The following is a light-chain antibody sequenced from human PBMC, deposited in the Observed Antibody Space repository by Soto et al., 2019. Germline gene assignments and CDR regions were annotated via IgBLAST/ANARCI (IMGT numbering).Light chain of an antibody. CDR2: DAS. CDR3: QQCSSYPWT. V-gene: IGKV1-5*01. J-gene: IGKJ1*01. CDR1: QSVSSW. Sequence: DIQMTRSPSSLSASVGDTVTINCRANQSVSSWLAWYQQKPGQTPKLLIYDASTLETGVPSRFAGSEAETEFTLTISGLQPDDFATYYCQQCSSYPWTFGQGTRVEIK.